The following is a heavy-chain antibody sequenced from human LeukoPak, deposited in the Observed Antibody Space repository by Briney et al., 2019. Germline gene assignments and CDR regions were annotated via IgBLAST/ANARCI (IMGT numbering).Heavy chain of an antibody. V-gene: IGHV3-21*01. J-gene: IGHJ4*02. CDR1: GFTFSSYS. Sequence: GGSLRLSCAASGFTFSSYSMNWVRQAPGKGLEWVSSISSSSSYIYYADSVKGRFTISRDNAKNSLYLQMNSLREEDTAVYYCARHSWGNTATCYYDSWGQGTQGTASS. CDR2: ISSSSSYI. CDR3: ARHSWGNTATCYYDS. D-gene: IGHD3-3*01.